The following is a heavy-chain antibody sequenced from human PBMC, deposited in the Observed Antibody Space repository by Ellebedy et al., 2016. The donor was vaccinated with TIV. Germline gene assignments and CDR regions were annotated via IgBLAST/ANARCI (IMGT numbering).Heavy chain of an antibody. D-gene: IGHD6-19*01. Sequence: GESLKISXAASGFSFSSYAMSWVRQAPGKGLEWVSGISGSGDSTYYADSVKGRFTISRDNSKNTPYLQMNRLRAEDTAVYYCAKVGWSSGWPHDYWGQGTLVTVSS. J-gene: IGHJ4*02. V-gene: IGHV3-23*01. CDR1: GFSFSSYA. CDR2: ISGSGDST. CDR3: AKVGWSSGWPHDY.